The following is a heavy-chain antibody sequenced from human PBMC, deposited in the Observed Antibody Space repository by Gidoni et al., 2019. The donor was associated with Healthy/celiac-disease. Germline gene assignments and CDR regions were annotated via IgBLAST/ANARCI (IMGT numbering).Heavy chain of an antibody. Sequence: EVQRLESGGGLVQPGGSLRLSCPASGFTFRRYAMSWVRQAPGKGLEWVSAISGSGGSTYYADSVKGRFTISRDNSKNTLYLQMNSLRAEDTAVYYCAKDGTYCSGGSCYSGVDYWGQGTLVTVSS. J-gene: IGHJ4*02. V-gene: IGHV3-23*01. CDR3: AKDGTYCSGGSCYSGVDY. D-gene: IGHD2-15*01. CDR2: ISGSGGST. CDR1: GFTFRRYA.